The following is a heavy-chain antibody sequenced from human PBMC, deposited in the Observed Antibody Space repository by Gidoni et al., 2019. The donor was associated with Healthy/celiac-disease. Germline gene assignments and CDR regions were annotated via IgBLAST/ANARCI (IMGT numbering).Heavy chain of an antibody. CDR2: INHSGST. CDR1: GGSFSGYY. CDR3: ARAGVLGSGRGAFDY. Sequence: QVQLQQWGAGLLKPSETLSLTGAVYGGSFSGYYWSWIRQPPGKGLEWLGEINHSGSTNYNPSLKSRVTISVDTSKNQFSLKLSSVTAADTAVYYCARAGVLGSGRGAFDYWGQGTLVTVSS. D-gene: IGHD3-10*01. J-gene: IGHJ4*02. V-gene: IGHV4-34*01.